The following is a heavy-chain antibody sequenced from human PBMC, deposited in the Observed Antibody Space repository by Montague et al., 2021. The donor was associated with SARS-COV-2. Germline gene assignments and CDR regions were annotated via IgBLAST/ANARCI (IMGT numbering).Heavy chain of an antibody. Sequence: SETLSLTCTVSGGSISSYYWSWIRQPPGKGLEWIGYIYYSGSTNYNPSLKSRVTISVDTSKNQFFLKLSSVTAADTAVYYCARGSGWMGNAFDIWGQGTMVTVSS. CDR2: IYYSGST. D-gene: IGHD6-19*01. V-gene: IGHV4-59*01. J-gene: IGHJ3*02. CDR1: GGSISSYY. CDR3: ARGSGWMGNAFDI.